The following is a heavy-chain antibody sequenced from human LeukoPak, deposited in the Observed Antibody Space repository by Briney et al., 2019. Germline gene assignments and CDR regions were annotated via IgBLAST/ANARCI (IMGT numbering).Heavy chain of an antibody. CDR3: ARPVYDFWSGYYDGDDY. Sequence: SETLSLTCTVSGGSISSGDYYWSWIRQPSGKGLEWIGYIYYSGSTYYNPSLKSRVTISVDTSKNQFSLKLSSVTAADTAVYYCARPVYDFWSGYYDGDDYWGQGTLVTVSS. D-gene: IGHD3-3*01. CDR2: IYYSGST. J-gene: IGHJ4*02. V-gene: IGHV4-30-4*08. CDR1: GGSISSGDYY.